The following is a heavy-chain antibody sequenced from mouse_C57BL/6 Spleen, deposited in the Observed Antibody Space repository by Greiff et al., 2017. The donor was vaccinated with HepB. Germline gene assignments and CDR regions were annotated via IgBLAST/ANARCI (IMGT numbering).Heavy chain of an antibody. CDR1: GFTFSSYA. CDR2: ISDGGSYT. D-gene: IGHD1-1*01. J-gene: IGHJ2*01. V-gene: IGHV5-4*03. Sequence: EVNLVESGGGLVKPGGSLKLSCAASGFTFSSYAMSWVRQTPEKRLEWVATISDGGSYTYYPDNVKGRFTISRDNAKNNLYLQMSHLKSEDTAMYYCARVTTVVAYYFDYWGQGTTLTVSS. CDR3: ARVTTVVAYYFDY.